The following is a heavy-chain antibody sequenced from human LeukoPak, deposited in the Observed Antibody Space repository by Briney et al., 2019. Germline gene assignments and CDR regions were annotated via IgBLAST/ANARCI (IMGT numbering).Heavy chain of an antibody. D-gene: IGHD5-18*01. Sequence: GGSLRLSRAASGFTFSNFAMSWVRQAPGKGLEWVSGVSGNGGSTHYADSVKGRFTISRDNSKNTLYLQMNSLRAEDTAVYYCAKEGRIQLWPPGYWGQGTLVTVSS. CDR2: VSGNGGST. CDR1: GFTFSNFA. J-gene: IGHJ4*02. CDR3: AKEGRIQLWPPGY. V-gene: IGHV3-23*01.